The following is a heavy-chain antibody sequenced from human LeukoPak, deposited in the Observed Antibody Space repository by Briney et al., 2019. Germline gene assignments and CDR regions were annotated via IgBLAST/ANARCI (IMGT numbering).Heavy chain of an antibody. V-gene: IGHV4-39*01. J-gene: IGHJ4*02. CDR2: IYYSGST. CDR1: GGSISSSSYY. CDR3: AISIAAAGPYARY. D-gene: IGHD6-13*01. Sequence: SETLSLTCTVSGGSISSSSYYWGWIRQPPGKGLEWIGSIYYSGSTYYNPSLKSRVTISVDTSKNQFSLKLSSVTAADTAVYYCAISIAAAGPYARYWGQGTLVTVSS.